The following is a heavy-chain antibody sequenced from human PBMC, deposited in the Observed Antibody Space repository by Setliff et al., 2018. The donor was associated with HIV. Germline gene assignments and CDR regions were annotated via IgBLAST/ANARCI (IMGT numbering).Heavy chain of an antibody. CDR3: ARLSKYYDFWTPDS. V-gene: IGHV5-51*01. J-gene: IGHJ4*02. CDR1: GYSFTNYW. D-gene: IGHD3-3*01. Sequence: GESLKISCQASGYSFTNYWVGWVRQMPANGLEWMGLIWPDDSDTIYSPSFQGQVTLSADKSISTVYLQWSSLKAPDTAMYYCARLSKYYDFWTPDSWGQGTLVTVSS. CDR2: IWPDDSDT.